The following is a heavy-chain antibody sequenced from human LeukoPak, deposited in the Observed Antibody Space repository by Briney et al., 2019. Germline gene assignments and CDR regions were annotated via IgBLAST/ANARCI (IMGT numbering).Heavy chain of an antibody. CDR2: INPDGGNT. V-gene: IGHV1-46*01. CDR3: ARGAGSSSWPYYYYYYMDV. J-gene: IGHJ6*03. D-gene: IGHD6-13*01. Sequence: ASVKVSCKASGYTFTNSYIHWVRQAPGQVLEWMGLINPDGGNTNYAQNFQGRVTLTRDTSTSTAYMELRSLRSDDTAVYYCARGAGSSSWPYYYYYYMDVWGKGTTVTVSS. CDR1: GYTFTNSY.